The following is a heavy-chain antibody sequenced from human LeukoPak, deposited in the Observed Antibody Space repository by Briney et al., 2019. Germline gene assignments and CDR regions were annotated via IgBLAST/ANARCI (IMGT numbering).Heavy chain of an antibody. CDR2: INPKSGGT. Sequence: ASVKVSCKASGYTFTDYYLHWVRQAPGQGLEWIGWINPKSGGTNSAQKFQGRVTMTRDTSISTAYMELSRLTSDDTAVYYCARVAVSFWSGLDYWGQGTLVTVSS. CDR1: GYTFTDYY. J-gene: IGHJ4*02. CDR3: ARVAVSFWSGLDY. D-gene: IGHD3-3*01. V-gene: IGHV1-2*02.